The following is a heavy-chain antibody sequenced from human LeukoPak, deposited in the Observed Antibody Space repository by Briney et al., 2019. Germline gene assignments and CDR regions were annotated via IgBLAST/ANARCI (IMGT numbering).Heavy chain of an antibody. CDR3: ARDLDAFDI. CDR2: IYYSGST. CDR1: GGSISSYY. Sequence: SETLSLTCTASGGSISSYYWSWIRQPPGKGLEWIGYIYYSGSTNYNPSLKSRVTISVDTSKNQFSLKLSSVTAADTAVYYCARDLDAFDIWGQGTMVTVSS. V-gene: IGHV4-59*01. J-gene: IGHJ3*02.